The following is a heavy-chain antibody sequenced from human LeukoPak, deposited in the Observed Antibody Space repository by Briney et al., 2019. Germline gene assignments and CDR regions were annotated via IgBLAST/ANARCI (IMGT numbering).Heavy chain of an antibody. CDR2: IFCSGST. Sequence: PSETLSLTCTVSGASIRSSSYYWGWIRQPPGRGLEWTGSIFCSGSTYYNPSIKSRVTISVDTSKNQFSLKLRSVTAADTAVYYCASTLTYYYGSGSYYIDCWGQGTLVTVSS. D-gene: IGHD3-10*01. J-gene: IGHJ4*02. CDR3: ASTLTYYYGSGSYYIDC. V-gene: IGHV4-39*01. CDR1: GASIRSSSYY.